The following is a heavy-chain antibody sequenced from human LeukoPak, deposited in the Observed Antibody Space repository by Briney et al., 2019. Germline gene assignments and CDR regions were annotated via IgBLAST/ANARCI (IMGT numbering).Heavy chain of an antibody. V-gene: IGHV4-61*02. CDR2: IYTSGST. CDR1: GGSISSGSFY. D-gene: IGHD3-3*01. Sequence: SETLSLTCTVSGGSISSGSFYWSWVRQPAGKGVELIGRIYTSGSTNYNPSLNSRVTISVDTSKNHFSLRLSSVTAADTAVYYCARGPYSDFWSGYPYFDYWGQETLVTVSS. CDR3: ARGPYSDFWSGYPYFDY. J-gene: IGHJ4*02.